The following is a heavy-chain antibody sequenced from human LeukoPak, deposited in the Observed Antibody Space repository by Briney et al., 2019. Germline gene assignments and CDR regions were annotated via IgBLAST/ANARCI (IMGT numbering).Heavy chain of an antibody. Sequence: SETLSLTCTVSGGSISSSSYYCGWIRQPPGKGLEWIGRIYYSGSTYYNPSLKSRVTISVDTSKNQFSLKLSSVTAADTAVYYCARLAWLRSQSNYYMDVWGKGTTVTVSS. J-gene: IGHJ6*03. CDR2: IYYSGST. CDR1: GGSISSSSYY. V-gene: IGHV4-39*01. D-gene: IGHD5-12*01. CDR3: ARLAWLRSQSNYYMDV.